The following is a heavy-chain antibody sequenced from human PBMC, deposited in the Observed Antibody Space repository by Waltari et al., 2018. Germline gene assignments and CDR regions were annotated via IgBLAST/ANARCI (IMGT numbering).Heavy chain of an antibody. CDR2: IKDDGSEK. D-gene: IGHD3-10*01. Sequence: EVQLVESGGALVQPGGSLSLSCAASGFPFRGYWMSWVRQAPGKGLEWVANIKDDGSEKYYVDSVKGRFTISRDNAKNSLYLQLNSLRAEDTAIYYCVSMVRRSSFDYWGQGTLVTVST. CDR3: VSMVRRSSFDY. V-gene: IGHV3-7*01. CDR1: GFPFRGYW. J-gene: IGHJ4*02.